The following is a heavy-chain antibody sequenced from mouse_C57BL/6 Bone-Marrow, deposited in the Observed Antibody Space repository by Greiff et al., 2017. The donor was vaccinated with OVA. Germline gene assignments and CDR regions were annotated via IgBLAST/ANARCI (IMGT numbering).Heavy chain of an antibody. J-gene: IGHJ1*03. CDR2: IYPRDGST. Sequence: QVQLKESGPELVKPGASVKLSCKASGYTFTSYDINWVKQRPGQGLEWIGWIYPRDGSTKYNEKFKGKATLTVDTSSSTAYMELHSLTSEYSAVYFCARTPLYYYGSSPRYFDVWGTGTTVTVSS. CDR1: GYTFTSYD. CDR3: ARTPLYYYGSSPRYFDV. D-gene: IGHD1-1*01. V-gene: IGHV1-85*01.